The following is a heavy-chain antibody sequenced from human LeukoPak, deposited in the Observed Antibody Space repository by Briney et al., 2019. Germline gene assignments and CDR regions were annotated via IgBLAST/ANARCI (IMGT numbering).Heavy chain of an antibody. V-gene: IGHV4-59*01. J-gene: IGHJ3*02. CDR3: ARDRGSYYYGSGSKNAFDI. D-gene: IGHD3-10*01. Sequence: PSETLSLTCTVSGGSIYSYYWRWLRHPPGKGLKWLGYIYYSGRTNYSASLESRVTISVDTSKIQFSLKLSSVTAADTAVYYCARDRGSYYYGSGSKNAFDIWGQGTMVTVSS. CDR2: IYYSGRT. CDR1: GGSIYSYY.